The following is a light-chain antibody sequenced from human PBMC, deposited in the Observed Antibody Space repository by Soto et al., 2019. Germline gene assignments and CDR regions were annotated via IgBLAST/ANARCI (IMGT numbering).Light chain of an antibody. J-gene: IGKJ1*01. Sequence: VMTQSPATLSVSPVERAALSCRASQSVSTNLAWYQQKPGQPPRLLIYFSSTRATAVPARFTAGGSGTEFTLTISSLQSDDLAFYYCQQYDKWPRTFGQGTKVEIK. CDR2: FSS. V-gene: IGKV3-15*01. CDR3: QQYDKWPRT. CDR1: QSVSTN.